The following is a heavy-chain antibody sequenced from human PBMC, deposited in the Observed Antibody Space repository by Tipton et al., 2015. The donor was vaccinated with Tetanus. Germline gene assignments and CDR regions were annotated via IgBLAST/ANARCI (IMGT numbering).Heavy chain of an antibody. V-gene: IGHV4-39*01. CDR2: ISYSGNT. CDR1: GGSISSGVYY. Sequence: TLSLTCTVSGGSISSGVYYWGWLRQDPGKGLEWIGRISYSGNTAYNPSLKSRVAISVDTSKNQFSLKLTSVTAADTAVYYCARRGGDFLTGYYDSWGQGTLVTVSS. D-gene: IGHD3-9*01. CDR3: ARRGGDFLTGYYDS. J-gene: IGHJ4*02.